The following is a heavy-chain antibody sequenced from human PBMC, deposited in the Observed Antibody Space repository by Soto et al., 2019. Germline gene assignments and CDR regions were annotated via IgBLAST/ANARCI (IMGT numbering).Heavy chain of an antibody. CDR3: AKDLGQEDYYYGMDV. Sequence: GGSLRLSCAASGVRFSTYAMSWVRQAPGKGLEWVSVISDNGDSTYYADSVKGRFTISRDSSKNTLYLRMNSLRAEDTAVYYCAKDLGQEDYYYGMDVWGQGTTVTVSS. CDR2: ISDNGDST. CDR1: GVRFSTYA. J-gene: IGHJ6*02. V-gene: IGHV3-23*01.